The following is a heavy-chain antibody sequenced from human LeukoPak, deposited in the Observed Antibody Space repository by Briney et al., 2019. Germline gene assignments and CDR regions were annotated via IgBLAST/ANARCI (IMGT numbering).Heavy chain of an antibody. CDR1: GFNFRDFS. CDR3: AKGLTGAVNDWFDP. V-gene: IGHV3-9*01. CDR2: ISWNSGSI. J-gene: IGHJ5*02. Sequence: GGSLRLSCAGSGFNFRDFSLHWVRQAPGKGLEWVSGISWNSGSIGYADSVKGRFTISRDNAKNSLYLQMNSLRAEDTALYYCAKGLTGAVNDWFDPWGQGTLVTVSS. D-gene: IGHD7-27*01.